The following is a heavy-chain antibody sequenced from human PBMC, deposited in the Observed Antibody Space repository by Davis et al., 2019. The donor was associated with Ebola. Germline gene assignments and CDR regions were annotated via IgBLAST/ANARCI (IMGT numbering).Heavy chain of an antibody. J-gene: IGHJ6*02. Sequence: MPSETLSLTCTVSGGSISSSGYYWAWLRRPPGKGLEWIGSAYYSGSSGSTHYNPSLKSRVTISADTSKNQLSLRMSSVTAADTAVYYCARQSAQEYGMDVWGQGTTVAVSS. V-gene: IGHV4-39*01. CDR1: GGSISSSGYY. CDR3: ARQSAQEYGMDV. CDR2: AYYSGSSGST.